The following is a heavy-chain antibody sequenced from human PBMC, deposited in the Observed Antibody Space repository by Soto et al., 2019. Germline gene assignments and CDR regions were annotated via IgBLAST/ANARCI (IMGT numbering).Heavy chain of an antibody. V-gene: IGHV3-23*01. D-gene: IGHD6-13*01. CDR3: AKVQKAAAHARVPAY. CDR2: ISGSGGST. Sequence: VGSLRLSCASSVCTFSSYAMSCVRHAPGKGLEWVSAISGSGGSTYYADSVKGRFTISRDNSKNTLYLQMNSLRAEDTAVYYCAKVQKAAAHARVPAYWGHGTLVTVAS. CDR1: VCTFSSYA. J-gene: IGHJ4*01.